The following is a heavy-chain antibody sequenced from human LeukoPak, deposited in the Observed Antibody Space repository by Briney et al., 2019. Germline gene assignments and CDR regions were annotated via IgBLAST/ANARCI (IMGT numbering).Heavy chain of an antibody. J-gene: IGHJ4*02. D-gene: IGHD1-1*01. Sequence: GGSLRLSCAASGFSFSRYWMHWFRQAPGEGLMWVSRINSDGSSIWYADSVKGRFTISRDNARNTLSLQMSSLGVEDTALYYCARDQDGMGTTMDLWGQGTQVIVSS. V-gene: IGHV3-74*01. CDR3: ARDQDGMGTTMDL. CDR1: GFSFSRYW. CDR2: INSDGSSI.